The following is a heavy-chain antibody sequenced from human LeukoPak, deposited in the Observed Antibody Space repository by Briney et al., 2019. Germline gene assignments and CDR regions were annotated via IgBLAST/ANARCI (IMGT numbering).Heavy chain of an antibody. V-gene: IGHV3-53*01. J-gene: IGHJ4*02. D-gene: IGHD1-26*01. CDR1: GFTVSSNY. CDR3: ARASYYGKLFDY. Sequence: GGSLRLSCAASGFTVSSNYMSWVRQAPGKGLEWVSVIYSGGTTYYADSVKGRFTISRDNSKNTLYLQMNSLRGEDTAVYYCARASYYGKLFDYWGQGTLVTVSS. CDR2: IYSGGTT.